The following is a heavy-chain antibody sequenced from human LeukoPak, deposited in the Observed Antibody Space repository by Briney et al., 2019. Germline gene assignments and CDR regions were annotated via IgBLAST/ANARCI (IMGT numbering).Heavy chain of an antibody. V-gene: IGHV1-3*01. CDR1: GYTFATYP. Sequence: GASVKVSCKASGYTFATYPMHWVRQAPGQGLEWMGWINVGNGNTQYSQKFQDRVTITRDTSASTAYMELRSLRSDDTAVYYCARDRAVRGLRTCLGYWGQGTLVTVSS. J-gene: IGHJ4*02. CDR2: INVGNGNT. CDR3: ARDRAVRGLRTCLGY. D-gene: IGHD3-10*01.